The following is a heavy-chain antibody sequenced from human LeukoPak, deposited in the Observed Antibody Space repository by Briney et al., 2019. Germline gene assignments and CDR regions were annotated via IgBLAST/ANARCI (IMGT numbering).Heavy chain of an antibody. V-gene: IGHV3-15*01. CDR1: GFTFSNAW. D-gene: IGHD6-13*01. J-gene: IGHJ6*03. CDR2: IKSKTDGGTT. Sequence: GGSLRLSCAASGFTFSNAWMSWVRQAPGKGLEWVGRIKSKTDGGTTDYAAPVKGRLTISRDDSKNTLYLQMNSLKTEDTAVYYCTTGYSSSWYVPCYYYYMDVWGKGTTVTVSS. CDR3: TTGYSSSWYVPCYYYYMDV.